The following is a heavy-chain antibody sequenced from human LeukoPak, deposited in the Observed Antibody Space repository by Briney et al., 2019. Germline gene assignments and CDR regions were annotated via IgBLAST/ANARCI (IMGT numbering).Heavy chain of an antibody. D-gene: IGHD2-2*02. CDR1: GGSFSGYY. Sequence: SETLSLTCAVYGGSFSGYYWSWIRQPPGKGLEWIGEINHSGSTNYNPSLKSRVTISVDTSKNQFSLKLSSVTAADTAVYYCARGRGEGYYSSTSCYTRRGYFDYWGQGTLVTVSS. CDR2: INHSGST. CDR3: ARGRGEGYYSSTSCYTRRGYFDY. J-gene: IGHJ4*02. V-gene: IGHV4-34*01.